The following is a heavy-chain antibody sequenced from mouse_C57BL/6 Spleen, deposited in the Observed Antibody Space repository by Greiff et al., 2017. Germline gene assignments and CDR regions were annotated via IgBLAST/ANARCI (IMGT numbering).Heavy chain of an antibody. CDR2: IDPETGGT. CDR1: GYTFTDYE. D-gene: IGHD4-1*01. CDR3: TRPKLGAGMAY. V-gene: IGHV1-15*01. Sequence: QVQLQQSGAELVRPGASVTLSCKASGYTFTDYEMHWVKQTPVHGLEWIGAIDPETGGTDYNQKFKGKAILTADKSSSTAYMELRSLTSEESAVDYWTRPKLGAGMAYWGQGTLVTVSA. J-gene: IGHJ3*01.